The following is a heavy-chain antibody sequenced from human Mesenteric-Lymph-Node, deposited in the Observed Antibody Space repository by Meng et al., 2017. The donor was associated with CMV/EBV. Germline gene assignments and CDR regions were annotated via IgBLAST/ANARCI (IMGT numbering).Heavy chain of an antibody. D-gene: IGHD1-26*01. CDR3: AREGWELPSLDY. CDR1: GLTFSSSW. CDR2: IDSDGSRT. V-gene: IGHV3-74*01. J-gene: IGHJ4*02. Sequence: GGSLRLSCAASGLTFSSSWMHWVRQVPGKGLVWVSRIDSDGSRTSYADSVKGRFTVSRDNAKNTLYLQMNSLRAEDTAVYYCAREGWELPSLDYWGQGTLVTVSS.